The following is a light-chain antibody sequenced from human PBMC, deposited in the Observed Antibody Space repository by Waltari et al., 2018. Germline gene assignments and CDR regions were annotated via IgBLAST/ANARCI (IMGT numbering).Light chain of an antibody. CDR3: CSYTGNYCRYV. CDR2: DVN. J-gene: IGLJ1*01. Sequence: QSALTQPRSVSGSPGQSVTISCTGTSYDVGAYNSVSWYQEHPGKAPQLIIFDVNKRPSWVPHRFAGTKSGNTASLTSSGLQAEDEADDSCCSYTGNYCRYVFGTGTQVTVL. CDR1: SYDVGAYNS. V-gene: IGLV2-11*01.